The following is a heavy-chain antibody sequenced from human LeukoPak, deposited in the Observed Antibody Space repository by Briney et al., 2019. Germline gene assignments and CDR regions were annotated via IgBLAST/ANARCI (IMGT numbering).Heavy chain of an antibody. CDR3: AKDPRSYGGHHFDA. CDR2: IHGGGERT. Sequence: GGSLRLSCEASGFTFRNFAMSWVRQAPGKGLEWVSAIHGGGERTYYADSVKGRFTISRDNSKNMLYLQLSSLRVEDTAVYYCAKDPRSYGGHHFDAWGQGILVTVSS. J-gene: IGHJ4*02. V-gene: IGHV3-23*01. CDR1: GFTFRNFA. D-gene: IGHD4/OR15-4a*01.